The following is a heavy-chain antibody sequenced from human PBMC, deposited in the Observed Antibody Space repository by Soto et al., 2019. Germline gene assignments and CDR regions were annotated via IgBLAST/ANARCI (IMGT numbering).Heavy chain of an antibody. J-gene: IGHJ5*02. CDR2: ISGSGDGT. CDR3: ASHYGSGSFSWLDP. D-gene: IGHD3-10*01. V-gene: IGHV3-23*01. Sequence: EVQLLESGGGLVQPGGSLRLSCAGSGFTFSSHGMTWVRQAPGKGLDWVSAISGSGDGTFYADSVKGRFTISRDNSKNTLYLQMNSLRAEDTAIYYCASHYGSGSFSWLDPWGQGTLVTVSS. CDR1: GFTFSSHG.